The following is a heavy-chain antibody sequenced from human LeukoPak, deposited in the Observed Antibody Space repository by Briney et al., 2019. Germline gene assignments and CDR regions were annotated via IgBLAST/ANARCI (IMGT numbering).Heavy chain of an antibody. CDR2: IYTSGST. CDR3: ARDQAFYYGSGSYLADSSAFDI. Sequence: GSLRLSCAASGFTFDDYGMSWVRQAPGKGLEWIGRIYTSGSTNYNPSLKSRVTMSVDTSKNQFSLKLSSVTAADTAVYYCARDQAFYYGSGSYLADSSAFDIWGQGTMVTVSS. D-gene: IGHD3-10*01. V-gene: IGHV4-4*07. J-gene: IGHJ3*02. CDR1: GFTFDDYG.